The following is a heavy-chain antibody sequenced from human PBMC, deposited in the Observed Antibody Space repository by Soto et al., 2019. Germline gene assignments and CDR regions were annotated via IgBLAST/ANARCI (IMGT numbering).Heavy chain of an antibody. CDR1: GFTFSSYG. Sequence: QVQLLESGGGVVQPGTSLRLSCATSGFTFSSYGMHWVRQAPGKGLEWVAITWYDGTNEKYADSVKGRFVISRDNSKNTWYLQMNSLRLDDTAVYFCARAFVGCYPLSSDDIFTGLYTFDFWGQGTLVTVSS. D-gene: IGHD3-9*01. CDR3: ARAFVGCYPLSSDDIFTGLYTFDF. V-gene: IGHV3-33*01. J-gene: IGHJ4*02. CDR2: TWYDGTNE.